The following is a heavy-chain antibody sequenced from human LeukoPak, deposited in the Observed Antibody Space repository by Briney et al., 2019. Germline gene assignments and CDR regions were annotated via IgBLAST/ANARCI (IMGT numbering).Heavy chain of an antibody. CDR1: GGSIGSRNW. J-gene: IGHJ4*02. D-gene: IGHD3-16*01. V-gene: IGHV4-4*02. Sequence: SETLSLTCAVSGGSIGSRNWWSWVRQPPGKGLQWIGEIYQSGSSIYNPSLRSRVTMSVDKSKDQLSLKLSSVTAADTAVYYCARGIGAADFWGQGILVTVAS. CDR2: IYQSGSS. CDR3: ARGIGAADF.